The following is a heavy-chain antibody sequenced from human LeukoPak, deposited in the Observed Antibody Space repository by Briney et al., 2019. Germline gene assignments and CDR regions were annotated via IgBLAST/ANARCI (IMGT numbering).Heavy chain of an antibody. CDR3: AREGYSSSYFDY. V-gene: IGHV4-59*01. CDR1: GGSISNYY. CDR2: IYYSGST. Sequence: SETLSLTCTVSGGSISNYYWSWIRQPPGKGLEWIGYIYYSGSTNYNPSLKSRVTISVDTSKNQFSLKLGSVTAADTAVYYCAREGYSSSYFDYWGQGTLVTVSS. J-gene: IGHJ4*02. D-gene: IGHD6-13*01.